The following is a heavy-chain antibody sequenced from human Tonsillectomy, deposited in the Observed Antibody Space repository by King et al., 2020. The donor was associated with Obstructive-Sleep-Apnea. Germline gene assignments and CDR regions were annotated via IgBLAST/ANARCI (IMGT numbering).Heavy chain of an antibody. CDR1: GFTFSDYD. J-gene: IGHJ4*02. V-gene: IGHV3-11*06. D-gene: IGHD6-6*01. CDR2: ISSSSSYT. Sequence: VQLVESGGGFVKPGGSLRLSCAASGFTFSDYDISWIRQAAGQGLEWVSYISSSSSYTNYADSVKGRFTIYRDNAKNSLYLQMNSLRAEDTAVYYCARGRNRGSSSYDYWGQGTLVTVSS. CDR3: ARGRNRGSSSYDY.